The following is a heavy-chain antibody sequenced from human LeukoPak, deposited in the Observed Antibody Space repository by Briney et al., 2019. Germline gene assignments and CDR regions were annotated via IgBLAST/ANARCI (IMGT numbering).Heavy chain of an antibody. V-gene: IGHV3-30*18. CDR2: IYYDGSNK. D-gene: IGHD5/OR15-5a*01. J-gene: IGHJ3*02. CDR1: GFTFSTYG. Sequence: PGGSLRLSCAASGFTFSTYGMHWVRQAPGKGLGWVAVIYYDGSNKNYENSVKDRFTISRDNSKNTLYLQMNSLRAEDTAVYYCAKDPLYDVWDAFDIWGQGTMVTVSS. CDR3: AKDPLYDVWDAFDI.